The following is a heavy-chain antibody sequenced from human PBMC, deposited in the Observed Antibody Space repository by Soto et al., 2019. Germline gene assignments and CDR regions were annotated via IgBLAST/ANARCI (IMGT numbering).Heavy chain of an antibody. CDR3: AMPTDYSSGWFGLVDY. CDR1: GFTFSDRG. CDR2: ISYDGINK. V-gene: IGHV3-30*03. D-gene: IGHD6-19*01. Sequence: GGSLRLSCAASGFTFSDRGMHWVRQAPGKGLKWVAIISYDGINKYYIDSVKGRFTISRDNSKNTLYLQMDSLRVDDTGVYYCAMPTDYSSGWFGLVDYWGQGT. J-gene: IGHJ4*02.